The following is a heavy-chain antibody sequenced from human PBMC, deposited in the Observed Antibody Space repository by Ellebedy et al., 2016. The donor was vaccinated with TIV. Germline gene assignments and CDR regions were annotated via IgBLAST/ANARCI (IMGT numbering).Heavy chain of an antibody. D-gene: IGHD6-19*01. Sequence: GESLKISXAASGFSFRSYSMNWVRQAPGKGLEWISSIASRGNYIYYADSVKGRFSISRDNAKNSLYLQMNSLRAEDTAVYYCARMGIAVAGTGMDVWGQGTTVTVSS. CDR2: IASRGNYI. CDR3: ARMGIAVAGTGMDV. CDR1: GFSFRSYS. V-gene: IGHV3-21*01. J-gene: IGHJ6*02.